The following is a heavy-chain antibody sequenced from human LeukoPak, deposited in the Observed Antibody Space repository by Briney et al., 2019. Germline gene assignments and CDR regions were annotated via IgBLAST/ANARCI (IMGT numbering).Heavy chain of an antibody. CDR1: GGSISSGSYY. J-gene: IGHJ6*03. CDR2: VDHTGST. CDR3: ARGRVSSSTWYSTYYYYFYMDV. Sequence: PSETLSLTCTVSGGSISSGSYYWSWIRQPAGQGLEWIGYVDHTGSTNFNPSLNGRVSISRDTSKNLFSLRLRSVTAADTAVYFCARGRVSSSTWYSTYYYYFYMDVWGKGTTVTVSS. D-gene: IGHD4-11*01. V-gene: IGHV4-61*10.